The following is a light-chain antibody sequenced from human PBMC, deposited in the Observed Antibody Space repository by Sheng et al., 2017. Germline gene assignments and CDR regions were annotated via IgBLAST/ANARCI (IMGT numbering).Light chain of an antibody. J-gene: IGLJ2*01. CDR1: SSDVGGSNY. V-gene: IGLV2-11*01. CDR3: CSYAGSYIXVL. CDR2: DVT. Sequence: QSALTQPRSVSGSPGQSVTISCPGSSSDVGGSNYVSWYQQHPGKAPKLLLYDVTKRPSGVPDRFSGSKSDNTASLTISGIQAEDEADYYCCSYAGSYIXVLFGGGTRLTVL.